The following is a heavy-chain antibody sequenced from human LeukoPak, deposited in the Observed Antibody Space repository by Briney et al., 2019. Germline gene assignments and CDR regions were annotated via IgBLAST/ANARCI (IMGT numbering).Heavy chain of an antibody. V-gene: IGHV1-69*13. D-gene: IGHD6-19*01. CDR1: GGTFSSYA. CDR2: IIPIFGTA. CDR3: ARDPRIAVAGTKNWFDP. J-gene: IGHJ5*02. Sequence: GASVKVSCKASGGTFSSYAISWVRQAPGQGPEWMGGIIPIFGTANYAQKFQGRVTITADESTSTAYMELSSLRSEDTAVYYCARDPRIAVAGTKNWFDPWGQGTLVTVSS.